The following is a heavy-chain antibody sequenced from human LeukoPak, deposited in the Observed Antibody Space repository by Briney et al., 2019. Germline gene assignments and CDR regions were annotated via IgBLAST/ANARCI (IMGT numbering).Heavy chain of an antibody. J-gene: IGHJ4*02. Sequence: GGSLRLSCAASDFTISNYTISGVRQAPGKGLEWVSAISGSGGSTYYADSVKGRFTISRDNSKNTLYLQMNSLRAEDTAVYYCAKLPEKYCSSTSCYYFDYWGQGTLLTVSS. D-gene: IGHD2-2*01. CDR3: AKLPEKYCSSTSCYYFDY. CDR2: ISGSGGST. V-gene: IGHV3-23*01. CDR1: DFTISNYT.